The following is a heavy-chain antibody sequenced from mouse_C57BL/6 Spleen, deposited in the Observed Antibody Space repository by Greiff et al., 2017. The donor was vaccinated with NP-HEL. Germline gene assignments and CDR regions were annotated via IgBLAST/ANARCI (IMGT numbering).Heavy chain of an antibody. Sequence: QVQLQQPGAELVMPGASVKLSCKASGYTFTSYWMHWVKQRPGQGLEWIGEIDPSDSYTNYNQKFKGKSTLTVDKSSGTAYMQLSSLTSEDSAVYYCARAGLGRLFDYWGQGTTLTVSS. CDR3: ARAGLGRLFDY. CDR2: IDPSDSYT. J-gene: IGHJ2*01. V-gene: IGHV1-69*01. D-gene: IGHD4-1*01. CDR1: GYTFTSYW.